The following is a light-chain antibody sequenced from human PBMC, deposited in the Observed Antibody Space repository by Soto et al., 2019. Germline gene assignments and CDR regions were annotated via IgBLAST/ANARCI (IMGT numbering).Light chain of an antibody. Sequence: QSALTQPASVSESPGQSITISCTGTSSDVGSYEFVSWYQQYPGKAPKLMIYEGNKRPSGVSDRFSGSKSGNTASLTISGLQAEDEADYFCCSHAGGSNVFGAGTKLTVL. V-gene: IGLV2-23*03. CDR2: EGN. J-gene: IGLJ1*01. CDR1: SSDVGSYEF. CDR3: CSHAGGSNV.